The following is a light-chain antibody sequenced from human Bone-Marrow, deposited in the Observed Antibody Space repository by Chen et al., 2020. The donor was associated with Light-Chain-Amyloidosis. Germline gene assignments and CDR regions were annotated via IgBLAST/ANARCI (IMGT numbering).Light chain of an antibody. V-gene: IGLV3-25*03. CDR2: RDT. CDR3: QSADSSGTYEVI. CDR1: DLPTKY. J-gene: IGLJ2*01. Sequence: SYELTQPPSVSVSTGQTARITCSGDDLPTKYAYWYQQKPGQAPVLVINRDTERPSGISERFSGSSSGTTVTLTISGVQAEDEADYHCQSADSSGTYEVIFGGGTKLTVL.